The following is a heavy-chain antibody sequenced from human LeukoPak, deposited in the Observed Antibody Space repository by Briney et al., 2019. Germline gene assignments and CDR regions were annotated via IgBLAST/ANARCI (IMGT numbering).Heavy chain of an antibody. D-gene: IGHD6-19*01. CDR1: GGSISSSNW. CDR2: IYHSGST. CDR3: AGGAVAGTGYFQH. J-gene: IGHJ1*01. V-gene: IGHV4-4*02. Sequence: SGTLSLTRAVSGGSISSSNWWSWVRQPPGKGLEWIGEIYHSGSTNYNPSLKSRVTISVDKSKNQFSLKLSSVTAADTAVYYCAGGAVAGTGYFQHWGQGTLVTVSS.